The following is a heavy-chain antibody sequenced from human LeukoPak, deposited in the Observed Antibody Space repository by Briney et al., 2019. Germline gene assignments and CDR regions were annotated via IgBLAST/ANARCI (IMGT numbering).Heavy chain of an antibody. CDR1: GFTFSSYA. D-gene: IGHD2-2*01. J-gene: IGHJ4*02. V-gene: IGHV3-23*01. CDR2: ISGSGGST. Sequence: PGGSLRLSCAASGFTFSSYAMSWVRQAPGKGLEWVSAISGSGGSTYYADSVKGRFTISRDNSKNTLYLQMNSLRAEDTAVYYCARAGDIVVVPAGDWGQGTLVTVSS. CDR3: ARAGDIVVVPAGD.